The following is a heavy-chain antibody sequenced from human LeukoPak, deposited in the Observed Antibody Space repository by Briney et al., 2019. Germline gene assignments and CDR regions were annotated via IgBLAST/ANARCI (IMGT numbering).Heavy chain of an antibody. CDR2: IYYSGST. CDR1: GGSISSYY. V-gene: IGHV4-59*01. D-gene: IGHD5-24*01. J-gene: IGHJ4*02. CDR3: ARGPEKRWLQLDY. Sequence: SETLSLTCTVSGGSISSYYWSWNRQPPGKGLEWIGYIYYSGSTNYNPSLKSRVTISVDTSKNQFSLKLSSVTAADTAVYYCARGPEKRWLQLDYWGQGTLVTVSS.